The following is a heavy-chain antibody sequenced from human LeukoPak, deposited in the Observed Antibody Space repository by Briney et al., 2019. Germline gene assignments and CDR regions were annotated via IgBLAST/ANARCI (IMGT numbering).Heavy chain of an antibody. Sequence: GESLKISCKGSGYSFTSYWIGWVRQMPGKGLEWMGIIYPGDSDTRYSPSFQGQVTISADKSISTAYLQRSSLKASDTAMYYCARQIGDYGSGLDYWGQGTLVTVSS. CDR2: IYPGDSDT. V-gene: IGHV5-51*01. D-gene: IGHD3-10*01. CDR1: GYSFTSYW. J-gene: IGHJ4*02. CDR3: ARQIGDYGSGLDY.